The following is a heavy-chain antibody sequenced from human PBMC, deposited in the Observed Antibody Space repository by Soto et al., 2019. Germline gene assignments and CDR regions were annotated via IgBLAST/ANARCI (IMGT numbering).Heavy chain of an antibody. CDR3: ARDQGGSYPDPFTSDP. V-gene: IGHV1-18*04. J-gene: IGHJ5*02. CDR2: ISAYNGNT. Sequence: ASVKVSCKASGYTFTSYGISWVRQAPGQGLEWMGWISAYNGNTNYAQKLQGRVTMTTDTSTSTAYMELRSLRSDDTAVYYCARDQGGSYPDPFTSDPWGQGTLVTVSS. CDR1: GYTFTSYG. D-gene: IGHD1-26*01.